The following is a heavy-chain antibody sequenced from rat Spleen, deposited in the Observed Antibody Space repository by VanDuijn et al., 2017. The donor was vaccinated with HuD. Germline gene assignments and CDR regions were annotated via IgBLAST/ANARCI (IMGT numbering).Heavy chain of an antibody. V-gene: IGHV3-3*01. CDR3: ARRGLQSYYFDY. J-gene: IGHJ2*01. Sequence: EVQLQESGPGLVTPSQPLALTCSVDGYSITRGYGWNWIRKFLGNKLEWMGYINSAGSTNYNPPLKSQISITRDTSKNQFFLQLTSVTTEDTATYYCARRGLQSYYFDYWGQGVMVTVSS. D-gene: IGHD1-1*01. CDR1: GYSITRGYG. CDR2: INSAGST.